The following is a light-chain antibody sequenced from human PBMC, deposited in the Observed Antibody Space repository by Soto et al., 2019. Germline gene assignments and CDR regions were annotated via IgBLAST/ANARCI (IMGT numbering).Light chain of an antibody. V-gene: IGKV1-5*01. CDR3: QQYNSYPLT. CDR2: DAS. J-gene: IGKJ4*01. Sequence: DIQMTQSPSTLSASVGDRVTITCRASQSISSWLAWYQQKPGKAPKLPIYDASSLESGVPSRFSGGGSGTEFTLTISSLQPDDFATYYCQQYNSYPLTFGGGTKVDIK. CDR1: QSISSW.